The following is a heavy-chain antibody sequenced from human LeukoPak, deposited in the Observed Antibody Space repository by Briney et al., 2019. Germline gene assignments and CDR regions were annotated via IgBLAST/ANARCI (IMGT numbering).Heavy chain of an antibody. V-gene: IGHV1-69*13. J-gene: IGHJ4*02. Sequence: ASVKVSCKASGGTFSSYAISWVRQAPGRGLEWMGGIIPIFGTANYAQKFQGRVTITADESTSTAYMELSSLRSEDTAVYYCARDEPYYYDSSGYYPVYWGQGTLVTVSS. CDR2: IIPIFGTA. CDR3: ARDEPYYYDSSGYYPVY. D-gene: IGHD3-22*01. CDR1: GGTFSSYA.